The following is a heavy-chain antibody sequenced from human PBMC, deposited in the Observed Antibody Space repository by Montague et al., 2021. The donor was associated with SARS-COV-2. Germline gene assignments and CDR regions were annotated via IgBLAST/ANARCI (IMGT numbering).Heavy chain of an antibody. CDR3: ARGAVSPGIHGMDV. CDR2: IYTSGST. CDR1: GGSISSGSYY. D-gene: IGHD5-18*01. J-gene: IGHJ6*02. Sequence: TLSLTCTVSGGSISSGSYYWSWIRQPAGKGLEWIGRIYTSGSTNYNPSLKSRVTISVDTSKNQFSLKLSSVTAADTAVYYCARGAVSPGIHGMDVWGQGTMVTVSS. V-gene: IGHV4-61*02.